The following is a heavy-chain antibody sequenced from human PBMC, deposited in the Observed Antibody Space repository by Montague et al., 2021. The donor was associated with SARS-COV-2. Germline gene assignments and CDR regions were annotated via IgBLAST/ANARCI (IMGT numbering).Heavy chain of an antibody. D-gene: IGHD4-23*01. CDR3: ARGGGWKRHFDY. V-gene: IGHV4-59*01. Sequence: SETLSPTCNVSGGSINNYYWSWIRQSPGRGLEWIGYNYYTGSTTRNPSLDSRVTISLDTSRDLVSLELRSLTAADTAVYYCARGGGWKRHFDYWGQGTLVAVSS. CDR1: GGSINNYY. J-gene: IGHJ4*02. CDR2: NYYTGST.